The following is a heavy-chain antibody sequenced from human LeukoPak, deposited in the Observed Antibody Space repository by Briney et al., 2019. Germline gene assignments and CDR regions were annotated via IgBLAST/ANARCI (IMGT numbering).Heavy chain of an antibody. CDR1: GGSISSYY. CDR3: ARCRSSGYPVGAFDI. J-gene: IGHJ3*02. CDR2: IYYSGST. D-gene: IGHD3-22*01. Sequence: PSETLSLTCTVSGGSISSYYWSWIRQPPGKGLEWIGYIYYSGSTNYNPSLKSRVTISVDTSKNQFSLKLSSVTAADTAVYYCARCRSSGYPVGAFDIWGQGTMVTVSS. V-gene: IGHV4-59*01.